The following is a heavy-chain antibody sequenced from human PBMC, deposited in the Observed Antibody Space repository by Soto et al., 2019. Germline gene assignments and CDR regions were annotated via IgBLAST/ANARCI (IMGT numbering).Heavy chain of an antibody. D-gene: IGHD5-12*01. J-gene: IGHJ5*02. V-gene: IGHV2-5*01. CDR2: IYWNDDK. Sequence: QITLKESGPTLVKPTQTLTLTCTFSGFSLSTSGVGVGWIRQPPGKALEWLALIYWNDDKRYSQSLKSRLTITKDTSKNQVVLTMTNMDPVDTATYYCAHSIVATITSSDNWFDPWGQGNLVTVSS. CDR3: AHSIVATITSSDNWFDP. CDR1: GFSLSTSGVG.